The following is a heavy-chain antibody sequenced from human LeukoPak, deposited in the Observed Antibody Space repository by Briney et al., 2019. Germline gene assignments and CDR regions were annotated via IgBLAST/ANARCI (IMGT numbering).Heavy chain of an antibody. Sequence: ASVKVSCKASGYTFISYDINWVRQAPGQGLEWMGRINPNSGGTNYAQKFQGRVTMTRDTSISTAYMELSRLRSDDTAVYYCARIRSSSNPRTGYYFDYWGQGTLVTVSS. V-gene: IGHV1-2*06. CDR2: INPNSGGT. D-gene: IGHD6-6*01. CDR1: GYTFISYD. J-gene: IGHJ4*02. CDR3: ARIRSSSNPRTGYYFDY.